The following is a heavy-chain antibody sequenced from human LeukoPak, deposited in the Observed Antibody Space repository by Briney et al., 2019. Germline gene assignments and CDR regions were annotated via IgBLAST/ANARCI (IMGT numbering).Heavy chain of an antibody. CDR1: GGSISSGSYY. V-gene: IGHV4-61*02. Sequence: PSETLSLTCTVSGGSISSGSYYWSWIRQPAGKGLEWIGRIYTSGSTNYNPSLKSRVTISVDTSKNQFSLKLSSVTAADTAVYYCARHSGGRFGGDAFHIWGPGTMVTVSS. D-gene: IGHD3-10*01. CDR2: IYTSGST. J-gene: IGHJ3*02. CDR3: ARHSGGRFGGDAFHI.